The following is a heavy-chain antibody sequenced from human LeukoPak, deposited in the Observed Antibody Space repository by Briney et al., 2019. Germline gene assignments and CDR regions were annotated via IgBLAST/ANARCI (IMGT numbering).Heavy chain of an antibody. J-gene: IGHJ6*03. CDR3: AQGGYQLLYKDYYYYYYMDV. CDR1: GYTFTGYY. D-gene: IGHD2-2*01. V-gene: IGHV1-69*13. Sequence: SVKVSCKASGYTFTGYYMHWVRQAPGQGLEWMGGIIPIFGTANYAQKFQGRVTITADESTSTAYMELSSLRSEDTAVYYCAQGGYQLLYKDYYYYYYMDVWGKGTTVTVSS. CDR2: IIPIFGTA.